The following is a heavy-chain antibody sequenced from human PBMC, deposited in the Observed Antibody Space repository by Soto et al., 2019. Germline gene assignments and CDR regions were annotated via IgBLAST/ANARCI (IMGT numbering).Heavy chain of an antibody. CDR2: ISSYGSET. Sequence: EVQLVESGGGLVLPGGSLRLSCAASGFTFSRYWMHWVRQAPGKGLVWVSRISSYGSETHYADSVTGRFTIARDNARHTLYLQMKSLRADDTAVYYCASNYAYAEGYYWYGIDVWGQGTTVTVSS. J-gene: IGHJ6*02. D-gene: IGHD3-16*01. V-gene: IGHV3-74*01. CDR1: GFTFSRYW. CDR3: ASNYAYAEGYYWYGIDV.